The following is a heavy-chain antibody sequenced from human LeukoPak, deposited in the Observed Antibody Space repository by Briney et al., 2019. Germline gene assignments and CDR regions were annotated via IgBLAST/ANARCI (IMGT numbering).Heavy chain of an antibody. D-gene: IGHD6-13*01. Sequence: SETLSLTCTVSGGSISSYDWSWIRQPPGNGLECIGYLYYGGSTNYNPPLKSRVTISVDTSKNQFSLKLSSVTAADTAVYYCARLKAVPGTGGYFDYWGQGTLVTVSS. V-gene: IGHV4-59*08. CDR3: ARLKAVPGTGGYFDY. CDR1: GGSISSYD. J-gene: IGHJ4*02. CDR2: LYYGGST.